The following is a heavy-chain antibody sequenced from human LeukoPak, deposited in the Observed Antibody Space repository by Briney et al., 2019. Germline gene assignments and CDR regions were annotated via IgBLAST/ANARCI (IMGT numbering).Heavy chain of an antibody. J-gene: IGHJ4*02. D-gene: IGHD2-21*02. Sequence: GGSLRLSCAASGFTLSSYSMNWVRQAPGKGLEWVSSISSSSIYIYYADSVKGRFTISRDNSKNTLYLQMNSLRAEDTAVYYCAKSHHVTAIDYWGQGTLVTVSS. CDR1: GFTLSSYS. CDR3: AKSHHVTAIDY. V-gene: IGHV3-21*04. CDR2: ISSSSIYI.